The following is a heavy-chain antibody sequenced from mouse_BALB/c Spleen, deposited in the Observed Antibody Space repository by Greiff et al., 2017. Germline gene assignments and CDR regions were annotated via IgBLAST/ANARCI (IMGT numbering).Heavy chain of an antibody. Sequence: EVMLVESGGGLVKPGGSLKLSCAASGFTFSSYAMSWVRQTPEKRLEWVATISSGGSYTYYPDSVKGRFTISRDNAKNTLYLQMSSLRSEDTAMYYCARQDGYYGAMDYWGQGTSVTVSS. J-gene: IGHJ4*01. CDR3: ARQDGYYGAMDY. V-gene: IGHV5-9-3*01. D-gene: IGHD2-3*01. CDR2: ISSGGSYT. CDR1: GFTFSSYA.